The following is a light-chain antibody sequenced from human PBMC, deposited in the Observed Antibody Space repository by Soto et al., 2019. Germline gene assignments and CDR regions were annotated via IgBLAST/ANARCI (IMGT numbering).Light chain of an antibody. J-gene: IGLJ2*01. CDR1: SSDVGGYNY. Sequence: QSVLTQPASVSGSPGQSITISCTGTSSDVGGYNYVSWYQQHPGKAPKLMIYDVSNRPSGVSNRFSGSKSGNTASLTISGLQAEDEADYYCSSYTITSTRVVFGEGTKLTVL. V-gene: IGLV2-14*01. CDR3: SSYTITSTRVV. CDR2: DVS.